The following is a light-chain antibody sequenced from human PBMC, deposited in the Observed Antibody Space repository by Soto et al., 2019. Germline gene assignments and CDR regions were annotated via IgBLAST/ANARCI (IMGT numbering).Light chain of an antibody. CDR1: KLGDKY. CDR2: EDN. J-gene: IGLJ2*01. CDR3: QTWDSSSVV. V-gene: IGLV3-1*01. Sequence: SYELTQPPSVSVSPGQTASITCSGDKLGDKYASWYQQKPGQSPLVVIYEDNKRPSGSPERFSGSNSGHTATLTISGTQAIDEADYYCQTWDSSSVVFGGGTKLAVL.